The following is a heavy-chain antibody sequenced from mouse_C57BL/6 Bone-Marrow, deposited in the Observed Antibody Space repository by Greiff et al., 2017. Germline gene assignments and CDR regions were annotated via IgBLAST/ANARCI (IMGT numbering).Heavy chain of an antibody. CDR3: TYYGSSWHWYFDV. J-gene: IGHJ1*03. V-gene: IGHV1-82*01. CDR1: GYAFSSSW. D-gene: IGHD1-1*01. Sequence: QVQLQQSGPELVKPGASVKISCKASGYAFSSSWMNWVKQRPGKGLEWIGRIYPGDGDTNYNGKFKGKATLTADKSSSTAYMQLSSLTSEDSAVYFCTYYGSSWHWYFDVWGTGTTVTVSS. CDR2: IYPGDGDT.